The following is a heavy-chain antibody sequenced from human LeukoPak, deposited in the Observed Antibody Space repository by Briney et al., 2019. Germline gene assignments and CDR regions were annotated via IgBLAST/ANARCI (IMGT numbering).Heavy chain of an antibody. CDR2: INPNSGGT. Sequence: GASVKVSCKASGYTFTGYYMHWVRQAPGQGLEWMGWINPNSGGTNYAQKFQGRVTMTRDTSISTAYMELSRLRSDDTAVYYCARVSKVVTAIAFDYWAREPWSPSPQ. D-gene: IGHD2-21*02. J-gene: IGHJ4*02. CDR1: GYTFTGYY. V-gene: IGHV1-2*02. CDR3: ARVSKVVTAIAFDY.